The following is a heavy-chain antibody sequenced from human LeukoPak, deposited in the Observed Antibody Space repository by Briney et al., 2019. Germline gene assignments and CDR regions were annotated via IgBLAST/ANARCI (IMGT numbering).Heavy chain of an antibody. CDR1: GFTFSVHY. J-gene: IGHJ6*02. D-gene: IGHD1-1*01. CDR2: TGNKVNSYTT. Sequence: GGSLRLSCAASGFTFSVHYMDWVRQAPGKGLEWVGRTGNKVNSYTTEYAASVKGRFTISRDDSKNSLYLQMNNLKTEDTAVYYCSSATRYYYGMDVWGQGTTVTVSS. V-gene: IGHV3-72*01. CDR3: SSATRYYYGMDV.